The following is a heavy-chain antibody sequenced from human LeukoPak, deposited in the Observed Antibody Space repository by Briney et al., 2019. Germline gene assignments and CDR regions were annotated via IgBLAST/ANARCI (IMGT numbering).Heavy chain of an antibody. CDR2: ISAYNGNT. J-gene: IGHJ4*02. CDR1: GYTFTSYG. CDR3: ARDPRRDYVWGSYRLPFDY. V-gene: IGHV1-18*01. D-gene: IGHD3-16*02. Sequence: PGASVKVSCKAPGYTFTSYGISWVRQAPGQGLEWMGWISAYNGNTNYAQKLQGRVTMTTDTSTSTAYMELRSLRSDDTAVYYCARDPRRDYVWGSYRLPFDYWGQGTLVTVSS.